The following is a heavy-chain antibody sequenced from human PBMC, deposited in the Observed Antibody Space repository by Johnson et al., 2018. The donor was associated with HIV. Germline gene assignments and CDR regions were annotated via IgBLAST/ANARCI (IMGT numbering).Heavy chain of an antibody. D-gene: IGHD6-13*01. CDR2: ISWNGGST. CDR3: AKEEAAGPYDAFDI. CDR1: GFTFDDYG. Sequence: VQLVESGGGVVRPGGSLRLSCAASGFTFDDYGMSWVRQAPGKGLEWVSGISWNGGSTGYADSVRGRFTISRDNAKNSLYLQMNSLRAEDTALYYCAKEEAAGPYDAFDIWGQGTMVTVSS. V-gene: IGHV3-20*04. J-gene: IGHJ3*02.